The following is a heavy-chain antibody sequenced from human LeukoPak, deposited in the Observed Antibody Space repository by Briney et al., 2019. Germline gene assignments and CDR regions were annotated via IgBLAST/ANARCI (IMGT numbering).Heavy chain of an antibody. V-gene: IGHV3-11*04. CDR1: GFTFSDYY. CDR3: ARDILTGYYPPPYFDY. Sequence: GGSLRLSCAASGFTFSDYYMSWIRQAPGKGLEWVSYISSSGSIIYYADSVKGRFTISRDNAKNSLYLQMNSLRAEDTAVYYCARDILTGYYPPPYFDYWGQGTLVTVSS. D-gene: IGHD3-9*01. CDR2: ISSSGSII. J-gene: IGHJ4*02.